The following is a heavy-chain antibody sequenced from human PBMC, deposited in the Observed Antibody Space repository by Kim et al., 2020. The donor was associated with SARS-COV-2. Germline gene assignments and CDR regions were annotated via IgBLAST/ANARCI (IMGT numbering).Heavy chain of an antibody. J-gene: IGHJ1*01. D-gene: IGHD3-22*01. CDR1: GYTFTSYG. CDR3: ATSREGYYFFQH. V-gene: IGHV1-18*01. CDR2: ISAYNGNT. Sequence: ASVKVSCKASGYTFTSYGISWVRQAPGQGLEWMGWISAYNGNTNYAQKLQGRVTMTTDTSTSTAYMELRSLRSDDTAVYYCATSREGYYFFQHWGQGTLVTVSS.